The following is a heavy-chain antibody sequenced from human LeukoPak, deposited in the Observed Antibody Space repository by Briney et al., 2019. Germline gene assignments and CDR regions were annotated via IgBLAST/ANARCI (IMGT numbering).Heavy chain of an antibody. V-gene: IGHV3-48*03. CDR1: GFTFSSYE. CDR3: ARDRSLFGFDY. D-gene: IGHD2-21*01. CDR2: ISSSGSTI. Sequence: GGSLRLSCAASGFTFSSYEMNWVRQAPGKGLEWVSYISSSGSTIYYADSVKGRFTISRDNAKNSLYLQMNSLRAEDTAVYYCARDRSLFGFDYWGQGTLVTVSS. J-gene: IGHJ4*02.